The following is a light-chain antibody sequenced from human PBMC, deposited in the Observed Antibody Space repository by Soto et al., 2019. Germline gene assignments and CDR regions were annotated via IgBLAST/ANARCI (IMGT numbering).Light chain of an antibody. CDR1: SSNIGSNT. CDR3: AAWDDTLTGHNYV. CDR2: SNN. Sequence: QSVLTQPPSASGTPGQRVTISCSGSSSNIGSNTVNWYQQLPGTAPKLLIYSNNQRPSGVPDRFSGSKSGTSASLAISGLQSEDEADYYCAAWDDTLTGHNYVFGTGTKLTVL. J-gene: IGLJ1*01. V-gene: IGLV1-44*01.